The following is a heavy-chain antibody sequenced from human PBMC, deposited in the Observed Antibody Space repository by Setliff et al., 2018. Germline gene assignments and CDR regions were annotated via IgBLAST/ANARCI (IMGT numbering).Heavy chain of an antibody. CDR2: IYTSWST. J-gene: IGHJ6*03. V-gene: IGHV4-61*09. Sequence: NPSETLSLTCNVSGGSISSRTYYWSWIRQPAGKGLEWIGHIYTSWSTNYNPSLKSRVTMSVDTTKNQSSLKLTSVTAADTAVYYCARVSGFLYVDVWGKGTTVTVSS. D-gene: IGHD3-3*01. CDR1: GGSISSRTYY. CDR3: ARVSGFLYVDV.